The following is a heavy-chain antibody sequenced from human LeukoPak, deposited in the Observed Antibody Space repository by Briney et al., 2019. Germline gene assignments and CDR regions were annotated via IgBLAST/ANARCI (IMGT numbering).Heavy chain of an antibody. CDR3: ARGRY. Sequence: GSLRLSCAASGFTFSSYAMSWVRQAPGKGLEWIGEINHSGSTNYNPSLKSRVTISVDTSKNQFSLKLSSVTAADTAVYYCARGRYWGQGTLVTVSS. CDR1: GFTFSSYA. V-gene: IGHV4-34*01. J-gene: IGHJ4*02. CDR2: INHSGST.